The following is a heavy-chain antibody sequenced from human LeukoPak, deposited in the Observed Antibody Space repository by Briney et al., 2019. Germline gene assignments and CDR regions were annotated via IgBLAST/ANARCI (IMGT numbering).Heavy chain of an antibody. J-gene: IGHJ4*02. CDR2: INSVGSST. CDR3: ANLVATGLDY. Sequence: QTGGSRRLSCAASGFTFSSYAMSWVRQAPGKGLEWVSAINSVGSSTYYADSVKGRFTISRDNSKNTLDLQMNSLRAEDTALYYCANLVATGLDYWGQGTLVTVSS. D-gene: IGHD3-10*01. V-gene: IGHV3-23*01. CDR1: GFTFSSYA.